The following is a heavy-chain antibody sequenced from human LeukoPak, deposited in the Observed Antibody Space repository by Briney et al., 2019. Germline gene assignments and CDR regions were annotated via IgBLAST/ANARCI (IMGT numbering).Heavy chain of an antibody. V-gene: IGHV1-18*01. CDR2: ISAYNGNT. CDR3: ARAPLSDAFDI. Sequence: RASVKVSCKVSGYTLTELSMHWVRQAPGQGLEWMGWISAYNGNTNYAQKLQGRVTMTTDTSTSTAYMELRSLRSDDTAVYYCARAPLSDAFDIWGQGTMVTVSS. J-gene: IGHJ3*02. CDR1: GYTLTELS.